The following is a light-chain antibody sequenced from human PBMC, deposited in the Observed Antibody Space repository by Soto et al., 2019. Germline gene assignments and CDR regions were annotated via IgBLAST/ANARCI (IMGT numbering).Light chain of an antibody. Sequence: EIVLTQSPGTLSLSPGERATLSCRASQSVSSSYLAWYQQKPGQAPRLLIYGESSRATGSPDRFSGSGSGKDFTPTISRLEPEDFAVYYYQQYGSSPWTFGQGTKVEIK. CDR1: QSVSSSY. V-gene: IGKV3-20*01. CDR3: QQYGSSPWT. CDR2: GES. J-gene: IGKJ1*01.